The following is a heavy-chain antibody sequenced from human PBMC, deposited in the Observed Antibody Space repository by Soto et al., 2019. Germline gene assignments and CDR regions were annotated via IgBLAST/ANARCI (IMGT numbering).Heavy chain of an antibody. V-gene: IGHV4-34*01. J-gene: IGHJ4*02. Sequence: SETLSLTCAVYGGSFSGYYWSWIRQPPGKGLKWIGEINHSGSTNYNPSLKSRVTISVDTSKNQFSLKLSSVTAADTAVYYCAREARGIAAAGTGGTPGYWGQGTLVTVSS. D-gene: IGHD6-13*01. CDR2: INHSGST. CDR3: AREARGIAAAGTGGTPGY. CDR1: GGSFSGYY.